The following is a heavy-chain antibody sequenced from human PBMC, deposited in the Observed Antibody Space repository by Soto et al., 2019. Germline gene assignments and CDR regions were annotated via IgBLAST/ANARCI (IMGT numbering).Heavy chain of an antibody. CDR3: AGGRRDDTWHYGLDA. D-gene: IGHD4-17*01. CDR2: INPMFGTA. J-gene: IGHJ6*02. CDR1: AGTFRSYD. V-gene: IGHV1-69*12. Sequence: QVQLVQSGAEVKKPGTSVKVSCKASAGTFRSYDMNWVRQAPGQGLEWMGGINPMFGTATYAQKFQDRVTFAADESTRRAYMGLKNLRADNTAAHYCAGGRRDDTWHYGLDAWGLGSTVTVSS.